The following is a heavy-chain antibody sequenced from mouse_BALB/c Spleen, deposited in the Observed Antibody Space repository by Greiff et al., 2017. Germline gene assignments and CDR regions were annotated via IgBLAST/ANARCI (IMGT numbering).Heavy chain of an antibody. D-gene: IGHD4-1*01. Sequence: VQLQQSGAELVRPGTSVKVSCKASGYAFTNYLIEWVKQRPGQGLEWIGVINPGSGGTNYNEKFKGKATLTADKSSSTAYMQLSSLTSDDSAVYFCARSAGTAMDYWGQGTSVTVSS. CDR1: GYAFTNYL. J-gene: IGHJ4*01. V-gene: IGHV1-54*01. CDR3: ARSAGTAMDY. CDR2: INPGSGGT.